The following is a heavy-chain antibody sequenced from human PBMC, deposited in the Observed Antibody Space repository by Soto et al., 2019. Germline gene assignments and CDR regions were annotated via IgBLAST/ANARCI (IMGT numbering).Heavy chain of an antibody. J-gene: IGHJ4*02. CDR3: ARGPVQYDFWSGYYAPYYFDY. D-gene: IGHD3-3*01. CDR2: INHSGST. CDR1: GGSFSGYY. V-gene: IGHV4-34*01. Sequence: QVQLQQWGAGLLKPSETLSLTCAVYGGSFSGYYWSWIRQPPGKGLEWIGEINHSGSTNYNPSLKSRVTISVDTSKNQFSLKLSSVNAADTAVYYCARGPVQYDFWSGYYAPYYFDYWGQGTLVTVSS.